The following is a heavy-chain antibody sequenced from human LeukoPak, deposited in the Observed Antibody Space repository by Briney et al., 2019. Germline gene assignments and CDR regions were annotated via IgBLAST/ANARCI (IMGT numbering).Heavy chain of an antibody. CDR1: GGSISSGSYY. D-gene: IGHD3-3*01. J-gene: IGHJ4*02. CDR2: IYTSGST. CDR3: ARGDYDFWSGYLDY. Sequence: PSQTLSLTCTVSGGSISSGSYYWSWIRLPAGKGLEWIGRIYTSGSTNYNPSLKSRVTISVDTSKNQFSLKLSSVTAADTAVYYCARGDYDFWSGYLDYWGQGTLVTVSS. V-gene: IGHV4-61*02.